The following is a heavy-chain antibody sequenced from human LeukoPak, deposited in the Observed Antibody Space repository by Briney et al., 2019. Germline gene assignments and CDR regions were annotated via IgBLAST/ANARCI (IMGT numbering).Heavy chain of an antibody. D-gene: IGHD3-9*01. CDR3: ARGQHRRAYYDILTGYSDY. V-gene: IGHV3-21*01. CDR2: ISSSSSYI. CDR1: GFTFSSYS. J-gene: IGHJ4*02. Sequence: GGSLRLSCAASGFTFSSYSMNWVRQAPGKGLEWVSSISSSSSYIYYADSVKGRFTISRDNAKNSLYLQMNSLRAEDTAVYYCARGQHRRAYYDILTGYSDYWGQGTLVTVSS.